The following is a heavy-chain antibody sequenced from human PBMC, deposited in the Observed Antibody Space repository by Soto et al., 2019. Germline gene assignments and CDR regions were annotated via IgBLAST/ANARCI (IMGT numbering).Heavy chain of an antibody. D-gene: IGHD3-22*01. CDR1: GGTFSSYA. Sequence: SVKVSCKASGGTFSSYAISWVRQAPGQGLEWMGGIIPIFGTANYAQKFQGRVTITADESTSTAYMELSSLRSEDTAVYYCARLVSDYYDSSGYSDYWGQGTLVTVSS. V-gene: IGHV1-69*13. CDR2: IIPIFGTA. CDR3: ARLVSDYYDSSGYSDY. J-gene: IGHJ4*02.